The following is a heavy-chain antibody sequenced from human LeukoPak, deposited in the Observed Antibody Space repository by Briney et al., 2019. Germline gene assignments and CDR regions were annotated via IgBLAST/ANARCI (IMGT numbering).Heavy chain of an antibody. Sequence: PSETLSLTCTVSGGSISSYYWSWIRQPAGKGLEWIGRIYTSGSTNYNPSLKSRVTMSVDTSKNQFSLKLSSVTAADTAVYYCASGYSPEGYYYYMDVWGKGTTVTISS. CDR3: ASGYSPEGYYYYMDV. CDR2: IYTSGST. J-gene: IGHJ6*03. CDR1: GGSISSYY. D-gene: IGHD5-18*01. V-gene: IGHV4-4*07.